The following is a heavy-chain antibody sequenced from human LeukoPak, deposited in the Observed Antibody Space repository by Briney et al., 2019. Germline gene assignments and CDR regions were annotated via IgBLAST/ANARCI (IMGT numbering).Heavy chain of an antibody. D-gene: IGHD5-12*01. CDR3: ARDGYQKGAFDI. V-gene: IGHV4-59*01. Sequence: NPSGTLSLTCTVSGGSISSYYWSWIRQPPGKGLEWIGYIYYSGSTNYNPSLKSRVTISVDTSKNQFSLKLSSVTAADTAVYYCARDGYQKGAFDIWGQGTMVTVSS. CDR1: GGSISSYY. CDR2: IYYSGST. J-gene: IGHJ3*02.